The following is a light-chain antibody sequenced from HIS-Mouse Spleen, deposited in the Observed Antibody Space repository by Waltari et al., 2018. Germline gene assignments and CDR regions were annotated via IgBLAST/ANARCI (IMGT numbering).Light chain of an antibody. Sequence: QSALTQPASVSASPGQSITISCTGTSRDVGTYNLVSWYQQHPGKAPKLMIYEGSKRPSGVSNRFSGSKSGNTASLTISGLQAEDEADYYCCSYAGSSTLVFGGGTKLTVL. CDR1: SRDVGTYNL. CDR3: CSYAGSSTLV. CDR2: EGS. V-gene: IGLV2-23*01. J-gene: IGLJ2*01.